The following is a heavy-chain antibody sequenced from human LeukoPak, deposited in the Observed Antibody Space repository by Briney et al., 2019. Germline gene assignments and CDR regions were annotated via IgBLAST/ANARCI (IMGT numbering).Heavy chain of an antibody. Sequence: GGSLRLSCAASGFTFSSYAMHWVRQAPGKGLEYVSAISSNGGSTYYANSVKGRFTISRDNSKNTLYLQMGSLRAEDMAVYYCARLGTSFPDYYYYMDVWGKGTTVTVSS. V-gene: IGHV3-64*01. CDR3: ARLGTSFPDYYYYMDV. J-gene: IGHJ6*03. CDR1: GFTFSSYA. D-gene: IGHD2-2*01. CDR2: ISSNGGST.